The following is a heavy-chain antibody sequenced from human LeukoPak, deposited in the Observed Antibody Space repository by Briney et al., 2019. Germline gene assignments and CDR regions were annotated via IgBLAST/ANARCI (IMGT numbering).Heavy chain of an antibody. CDR1: GGSISGYY. Sequence: TESLSLTCTVSGGSISGYYWSCIRQPPGKGLEWVGYIYYSGSTNYNPSLKSRVSISVDTSKHQFSLKLSSVTAADTAVYYWARHSGGRDSSGEYWYCDLWGRGTLVTVSS. CDR2: IYYSGST. J-gene: IGHJ2*01. CDR3: ARHSGGRDSSGEYWYCDL. V-gene: IGHV4-59*08. D-gene: IGHD3-22*01.